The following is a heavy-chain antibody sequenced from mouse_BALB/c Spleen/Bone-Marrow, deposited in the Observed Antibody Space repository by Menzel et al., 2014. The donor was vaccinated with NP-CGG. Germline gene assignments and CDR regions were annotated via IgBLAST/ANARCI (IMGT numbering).Heavy chain of an antibody. V-gene: IGHV1-5*01. J-gene: IGHJ2*01. CDR2: IYPGNSNT. D-gene: IGHD5-1*01. CDR3: TVSLTLYYFDY. Sequence: EVQLQQSGTVLARPGASVKMSCKASGYSFTSYWMHWVKQRPGQGLEWIGAIYPGNSNTNYNQKFTGKAKLTAVTSASTAYMELSSLTNEDSAVYYCTVSLTLYYFDYWGQGPTLTVSS. CDR1: GYSFTSYW.